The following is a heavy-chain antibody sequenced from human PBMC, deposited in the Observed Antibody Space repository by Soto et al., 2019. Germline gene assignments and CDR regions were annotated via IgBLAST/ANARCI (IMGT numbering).Heavy chain of an antibody. CDR1: VYGMTVDF. Sequence: LKRSWKSVVYGMTVDFIRWRSNEPRQGLEWMGWINPNSGGTNYAQKFQGWVTMTRDTSISTAYMELSRLRYDDTALYYCARTTAVPNNLRSRYFFDYWRQGTLVTVSS. CDR2: INPNSGGT. D-gene: IGHD4-17*01. CDR3: ARTTAVPNNLRSRYFFDY. V-gene: IGHV1-2*04. J-gene: IGHJ4*02.